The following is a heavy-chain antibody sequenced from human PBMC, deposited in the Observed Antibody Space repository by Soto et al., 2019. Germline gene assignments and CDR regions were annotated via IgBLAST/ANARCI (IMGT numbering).Heavy chain of an antibody. V-gene: IGHV2-5*01. CDR1: GFSLSTSGGG. CDR2: IYWNDDK. J-gene: IGHJ3*02. D-gene: IGHD6-13*01. CDR3: AHSRYSSSWYGTGESDI. Sequence: SGPTLVNPTQTLTLTCTFSGFSLSTSGGGVGWLRQPPVKALEWLALIYWNDDKRYSPSLKSRITITKDTSKHQVVLTMTNMDPVDTATYYCAHSRYSSSWYGTGESDIWGQGTMVT.